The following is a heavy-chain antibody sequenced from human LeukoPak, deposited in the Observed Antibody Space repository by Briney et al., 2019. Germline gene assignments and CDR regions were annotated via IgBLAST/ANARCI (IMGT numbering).Heavy chain of an antibody. J-gene: IGHJ3*02. CDR2: IYSGGST. D-gene: IGHD3-22*01. Sequence: GGSLRLSCAASGFTVSSNYMSWVRQAPGKGLEWVSVIYSGGSTYYADSVKGRFTISRDNAKNSLYLQMNSLRAEDTAVYYCARDYYDSSGYSMGTFDIWGQGTMVTVSS. V-gene: IGHV3-66*01. CDR3: ARDYYDSSGYSMGTFDI. CDR1: GFTVSSNY.